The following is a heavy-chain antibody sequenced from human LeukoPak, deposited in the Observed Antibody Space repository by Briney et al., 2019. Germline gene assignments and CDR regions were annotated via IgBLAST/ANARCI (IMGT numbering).Heavy chain of an antibody. Sequence: GGSLRLSCAASGFTFSSYSMNWVRQAPGKGLEWVSSISSSSSYIYYADSVKGQFTISRDNAKNSLYLQMNSLRAEDTAVYYCARESGTYDAFDIWGQGTMVTVSS. V-gene: IGHV3-21*01. CDR3: ARESGTYDAFDI. J-gene: IGHJ3*02. CDR1: GFTFSSYS. D-gene: IGHD3-10*01. CDR2: ISSSSSYI.